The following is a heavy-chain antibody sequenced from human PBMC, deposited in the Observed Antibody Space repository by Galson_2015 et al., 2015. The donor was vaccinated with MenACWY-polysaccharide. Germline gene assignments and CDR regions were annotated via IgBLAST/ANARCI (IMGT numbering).Heavy chain of an antibody. V-gene: IGHV1-8*01. D-gene: IGHD4-17*01. J-gene: IGHJ4*02. CDR1: GYTFTNYD. CDR3: ARTNGDFDF. Sequence: SVKVSCKASGYTFTNYDINWVRLAPGQGLEWMAWMNPKSGYSGYAQKFHGRVTLTKDTSISTAYLELSSLRSEDTAMYYCARTNGDFDFWGQGTLITVSS. CDR2: MNPKSGYS.